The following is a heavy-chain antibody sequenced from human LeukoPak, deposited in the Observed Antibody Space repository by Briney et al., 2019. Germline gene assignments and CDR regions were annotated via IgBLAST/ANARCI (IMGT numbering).Heavy chain of an antibody. CDR1: GFTFSSYA. CDR2: ISGSGGST. D-gene: IGHD6-13*01. J-gene: IGHJ1*01. CDR3: AKDLVWTAAAGTGKYFQH. Sequence: PGGSLRLSCAASGFTFSSYAMSWVRQAPGKGLEWVSAISGSGGSTYYADSVKGRFTISRDNSKNTLYLQMNSLRAEDTAVYYCAKDLVWTAAAGTGKYFQHWGQGTLVTVSS. V-gene: IGHV3-23*01.